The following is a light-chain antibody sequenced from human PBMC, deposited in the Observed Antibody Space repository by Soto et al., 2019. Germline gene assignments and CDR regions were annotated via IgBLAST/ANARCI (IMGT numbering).Light chain of an antibody. CDR3: MQHLHIPWT. J-gene: IGKJ1*01. V-gene: IGKV2-28*01. Sequence: DIVMTQSPLYLPVTPGEPASISCRSSQSLLYSNGYNYLDWYLQKPGQSPQLLIYLGSNRASGVPDRFSGSGSGTDFTLKISRVEAEDVGVYYCMQHLHIPWTFGQGTKVEIK. CDR1: QSLLYSNGYNY. CDR2: LGS.